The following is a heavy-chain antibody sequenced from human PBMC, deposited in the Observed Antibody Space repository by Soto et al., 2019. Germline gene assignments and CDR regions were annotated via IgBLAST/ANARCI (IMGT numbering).Heavy chain of an antibody. Sequence: GGSLRLSCAASGFTFTSYAMSWVRQAPGKGLEWVSTISGSGASTYYADSVKGRFTISRDSSKNTLYLQMNSLRAEDTAVYYCAKDLYTTSPGGFDPWGQGTLVTVSS. D-gene: IGHD6-13*01. V-gene: IGHV3-23*01. J-gene: IGHJ5*02. CDR3: AKDLYTTSPGGFDP. CDR2: ISGSGAST. CDR1: GFTFTSYA.